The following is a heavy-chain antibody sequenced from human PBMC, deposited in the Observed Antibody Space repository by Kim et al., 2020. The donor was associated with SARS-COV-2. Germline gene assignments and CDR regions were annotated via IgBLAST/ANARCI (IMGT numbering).Heavy chain of an antibody. D-gene: IGHD6-13*01. V-gene: IGHV4-39*07. J-gene: IGHJ4*01. Sequence: SETLSLTCTVSGGSISSSSYYWGWIRQPPGKGLEWIGSINYSGSTYYNPSLKSRVTISVDTSKNQFSLKLSSVTAADTAVYYCARDANSSSPSYFDYWG. CDR1: GGSISSSSYY. CDR2: INYSGST. CDR3: ARDANSSSPSYFDY.